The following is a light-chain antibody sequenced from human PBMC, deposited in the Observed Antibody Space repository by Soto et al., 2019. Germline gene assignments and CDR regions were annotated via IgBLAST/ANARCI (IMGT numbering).Light chain of an antibody. V-gene: IGKV1-5*01. CDR1: QSISSW. CDR3: QQYNGYSPWT. J-gene: IGKJ1*01. Sequence: DIQMTQSPSTLSASVGDRVTITCRASQSISSWLAWYQQKPGKAPKLLIYGASSLESGVPSRFSGSGSGTEFTLTISSLQPDDFATYYCQQYNGYSPWTFGQGTKVEIK. CDR2: GAS.